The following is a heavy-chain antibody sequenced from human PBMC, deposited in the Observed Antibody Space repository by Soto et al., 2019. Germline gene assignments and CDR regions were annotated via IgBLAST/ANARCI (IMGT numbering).Heavy chain of an antibody. CDR2: IYYSGST. CDR1: GGSISSYY. CDR3: ARVRGRKNYYYYYGMDV. D-gene: IGHD3-3*01. Sequence: SETLSLTCTVSGGSISSYYWSWIRQPPGKGLEWTGYIYYSGSTNYNPSLKSRVAISVDTSKNQFSLKLSSVTAADTAVYYCARVRGRKNYYYYYGMDVWGQGTTVTVSS. V-gene: IGHV4-59*01. J-gene: IGHJ6*02.